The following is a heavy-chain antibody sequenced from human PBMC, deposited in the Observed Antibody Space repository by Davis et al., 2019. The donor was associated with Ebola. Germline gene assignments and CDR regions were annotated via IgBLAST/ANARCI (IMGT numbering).Heavy chain of an antibody. D-gene: IGHD2-21*02. J-gene: IGHJ1*01. V-gene: IGHV4-39*07. CDR2: IYYSGST. Sequence: MPSETLSLTCTVSGGSISSSNYYWGWIRQPPGKGLEWIGSIYYSGSTHYNPSLKSRATISVDTSRNQFSLRLSTVTAADTAVYYCAVYTVVVTDIRAEYFQHWGQGTLATVSS. CDR1: GGSISSSNYY. CDR3: AVYTVVVTDIRAEYFQH.